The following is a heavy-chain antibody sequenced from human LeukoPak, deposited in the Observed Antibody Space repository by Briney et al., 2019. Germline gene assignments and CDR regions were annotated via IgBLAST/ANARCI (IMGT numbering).Heavy chain of an antibody. D-gene: IGHD3-3*01. CDR2: IYPGDSDT. Sequence: GESLKISCKGSGYNFTTYWIAWVRQLPGKGLEWMGIIYPGDSDTRYSPSFQGQVTISADKSISTAYLQWSSLKASDTAMYYCAREATYYDFWSGYGPINAFDIWGQGTMVTVSS. CDR1: GYNFTTYW. CDR3: AREATYYDFWSGYGPINAFDI. V-gene: IGHV5-51*01. J-gene: IGHJ3*02.